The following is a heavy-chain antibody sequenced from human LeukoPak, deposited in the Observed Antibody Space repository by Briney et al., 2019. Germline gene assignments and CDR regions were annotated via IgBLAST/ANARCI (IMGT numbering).Heavy chain of an antibody. CDR3: AKASDTAMVTLFDY. D-gene: IGHD5-18*01. J-gene: IGHJ4*02. V-gene: IGHV3-9*01. Sequence: GGSLRLSCAASGFTFDDYAMHWVRQAPGKGLEWVSGISWNSGSIGYADSVKGRFTISRDNAKNSLYLQMNSLRAEGTALYYCAKASDTAMVTLFDYWGQGTLVTVSS. CDR2: ISWNSGSI. CDR1: GFTFDDYA.